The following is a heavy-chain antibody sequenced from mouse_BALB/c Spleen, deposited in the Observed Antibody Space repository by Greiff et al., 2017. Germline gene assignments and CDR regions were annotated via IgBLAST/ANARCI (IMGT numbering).Heavy chain of an antibody. V-gene: IGHV1-15*01. CDR3: TRDYEFAY. CDR1: GYTFTDYE. D-gene: IGHD2-4*01. CDR2: IDPETGGT. Sequence: QVQLKQSGAELVRPGASVTLSCKASGYTFTDYEMHWVKQTPVHGLEWIGAIDPETGGTAYNQKFKGKATLTADKSSSTAYMELRSLTSEDSAVYYCTRDYEFAYWGQGTLVTVSA. J-gene: IGHJ3*01.